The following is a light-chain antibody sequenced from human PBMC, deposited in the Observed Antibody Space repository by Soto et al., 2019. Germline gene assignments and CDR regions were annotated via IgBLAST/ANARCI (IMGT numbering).Light chain of an antibody. CDR2: DAS. CDR3: QQRSNWPT. Sequence: EIVLTQSPATLSLSPGETATLSCRASQSVSSYLAWYQQKPGQAPRLLIYDASNRATGIPARFSGSGSGTDFTLTISSLEPEDFAVYYCQQRSNWPTFGQGTKVDI. V-gene: IGKV3-11*01. J-gene: IGKJ1*01. CDR1: QSVSSY.